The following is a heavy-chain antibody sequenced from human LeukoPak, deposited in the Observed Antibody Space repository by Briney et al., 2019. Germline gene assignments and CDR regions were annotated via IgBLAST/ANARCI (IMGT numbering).Heavy chain of an antibody. V-gene: IGHV1-69*04. CDR3: AKTRSGYDEGMDV. D-gene: IGHD5-12*01. CDR1: GGPFSNYA. J-gene: IGHJ6*02. CDR2: IIPILGIL. Sequence: VASVKVSCKASGGPFSNYALIWVRQAPGQGLEWMGKIIPILGILNYAQKFEGRLTMTADKSTTTVHMELGSLRSEDTAVYYCAKTRSGYDEGMDVWGQGTTVTVSS.